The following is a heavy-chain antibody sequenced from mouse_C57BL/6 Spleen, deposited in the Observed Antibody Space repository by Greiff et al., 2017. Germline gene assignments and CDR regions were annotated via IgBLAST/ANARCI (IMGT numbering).Heavy chain of an antibody. D-gene: IGHD1-1*01. Sequence: EVMLVESGGGLVQPGGSLSLSCAASGFTFTDYYMSWVRQPPGKALEWLGFLRNKANGYTTEYSASVKGRFTSSRDNSQSNLYLQLNALRAEDSATYYGAIYSRSTVVATGFDYWGQGTTLTVSS. V-gene: IGHV7-3*01. J-gene: IGHJ2*01. CDR2: LRNKANGYTT. CDR3: AIYSRSTVVATGFDY. CDR1: GFTFTDYY.